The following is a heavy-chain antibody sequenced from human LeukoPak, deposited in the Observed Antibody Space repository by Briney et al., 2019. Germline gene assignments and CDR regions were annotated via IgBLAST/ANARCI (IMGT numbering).Heavy chain of an antibody. CDR3: AREVDYYDSSGYDAFDI. V-gene: IGHV4-38-2*02. D-gene: IGHD3-22*01. Sequence: SGTLSLTCTVSGYSTTSGYFWGWIRQPPGKGLEWIGSIHHSGSTYYNPSLKSRITISIDTSKNQFSLKLSSVTAADTAVYYCAREVDYYDSSGYDAFDIWGQGTMVTVS. CDR2: IHHSGST. J-gene: IGHJ3*02. CDR1: GYSTTSGYF.